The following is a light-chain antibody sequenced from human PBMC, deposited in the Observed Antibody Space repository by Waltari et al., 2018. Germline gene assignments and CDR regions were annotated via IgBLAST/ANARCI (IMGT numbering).Light chain of an antibody. CDR1: QNVLSSPHNKSC. CDR3: QQYYNIPWT. CDR2: WAS. V-gene: IGKV4-1*01. Sequence: DIVMTQSPDSLAVSLGERATVNCKSSQNVLSSPHNKSCLAWFQQKLGQPPKLLIYWASTRESGVPVRFSGSGSGRDFTLTISSLQAEDVAVYYCQQYYNIPWTFGQGTKVEIK. J-gene: IGKJ1*01.